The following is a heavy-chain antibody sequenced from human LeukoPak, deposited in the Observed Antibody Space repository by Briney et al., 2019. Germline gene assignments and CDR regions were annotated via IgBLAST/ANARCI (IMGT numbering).Heavy chain of an antibody. CDR1: GYSFTSYW. J-gene: IGHJ4*02. V-gene: IGHV5-51*01. Sequence: GESLKISCKGSGYSFTSYWIAWVRQMPGKGLEWMGIIYPGDSDTRYSPSFQGQVTISADKSISTAYLQWSSLKASDTAMYYCARQYVSSGWYSPFDYWGQGTLVTVSS. D-gene: IGHD6-19*01. CDR3: ARQYVSSGWYSPFDY. CDR2: IYPGDSDT.